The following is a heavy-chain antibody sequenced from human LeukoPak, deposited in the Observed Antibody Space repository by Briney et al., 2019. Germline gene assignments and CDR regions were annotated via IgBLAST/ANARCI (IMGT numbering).Heavy chain of an antibody. CDR1: GGTFSSYA. CDR2: IIPIFGTA. V-gene: IGHV1-69*13. D-gene: IGHD3-10*01. Sequence: SVKVSCTASGGTFSSYAISWVRQAPGQGLEWMGGIIPIFGTANYAQKFQGRVTITADESTSTAYMELSSLRSEDTAVYYCARRGRYGSGSNENFVPFDNSGQGALVTVSS. CDR3: ARRGRYGSGSNENFVPFDN. J-gene: IGHJ4*02.